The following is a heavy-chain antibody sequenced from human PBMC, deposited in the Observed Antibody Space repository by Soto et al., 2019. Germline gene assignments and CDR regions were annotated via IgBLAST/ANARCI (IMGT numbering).Heavy chain of an antibody. CDR2: IFSNDEK. D-gene: IGHD5-18*01. Sequence: QVTLKESGPVLVKPTETLMLTCTVSGFSLSNARMGVSWIRQPPGRALEWLSHIFSNDEKSYNTSLLSRLTISKDTSKSQVLLIMTDVDPVDTATYYCARIRVTSTVTYYYGMDVWGHGTTVTVSS. CDR1: GFSLSNARMG. CDR3: ARIRVTSTVTYYYGMDV. V-gene: IGHV2-26*01. J-gene: IGHJ6*02.